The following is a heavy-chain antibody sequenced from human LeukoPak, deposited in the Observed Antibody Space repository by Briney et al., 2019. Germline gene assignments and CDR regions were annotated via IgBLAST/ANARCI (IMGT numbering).Heavy chain of an antibody. V-gene: IGHV1-18*01. CDR2: ISAYNGNT. CDR1: GYTFSSYC. CDR3: ARGPYCSSTSCYTRNPEDY. J-gene: IGHJ4*02. D-gene: IGHD2-2*02. Sequence: ASLKVSCEASGYTFSSYCISWVRQAPGQGLEWMAWISAYNGNTYYAQNLQGRVTISTDTSTSTVYLEMRSLRSDDTAVYYCARGPYCSSTSCYTRNPEDYWGQGTLVTVSS.